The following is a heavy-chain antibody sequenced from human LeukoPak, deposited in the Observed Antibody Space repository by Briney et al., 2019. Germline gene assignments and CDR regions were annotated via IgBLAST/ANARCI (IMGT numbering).Heavy chain of an antibody. CDR1: GDSLSGYY. CDR3: VRGGAYDKSHFHFFQFMDV. D-gene: IGHD2/OR15-2a*01. CDR2: VYTDGRT. Sequence: SETLSLTCTLSGDSLSGYYWVWVRQAAGKGLDWLGRVYTDGRTSFYPSLQSRVTMSVDMSKNQFSLRLTSVTAADTAVYYCVRGGAYDKSHFHFFQFMDVWGKGTTVTVSS. J-gene: IGHJ6*03. V-gene: IGHV4-4*07.